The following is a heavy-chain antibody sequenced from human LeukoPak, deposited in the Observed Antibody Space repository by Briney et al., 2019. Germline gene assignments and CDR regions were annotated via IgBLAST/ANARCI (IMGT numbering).Heavy chain of an antibody. CDR1: GFTFTNFG. Sequence: QAGGSLRLSCSASGFTFTNFGMHWVRQAPGKGLEWVAFIRYDGSNKYYPDSVKGRFTISRDNSKNTLYLQMNSLRAEDTAVYYCAREGYYDSSFDYWGQGTLVTVSS. CDR3: AREGYYDSSFDY. CDR2: IRYDGSNK. D-gene: IGHD3-22*01. J-gene: IGHJ4*02. V-gene: IGHV3-30*02.